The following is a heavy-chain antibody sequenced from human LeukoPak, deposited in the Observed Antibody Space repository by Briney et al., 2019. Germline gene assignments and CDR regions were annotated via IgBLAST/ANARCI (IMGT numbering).Heavy chain of an antibody. J-gene: IGHJ4*02. CDR2: MNPDSGNT. D-gene: IGHD5-12*01. V-gene: IGHV1-8*01. CDR3: ARALSGCVLCFDY. CDR1: GYTFTDYD. Sequence: ASVTVSCKASGYTFTDYDINWVRQATGQGLEWMGWMNPDSGNTGYAQKFQGRVTMTRDTSISTAYMELSSLTSEDTAVYYCARALSGCVLCFDYWGRGSLVTVSS.